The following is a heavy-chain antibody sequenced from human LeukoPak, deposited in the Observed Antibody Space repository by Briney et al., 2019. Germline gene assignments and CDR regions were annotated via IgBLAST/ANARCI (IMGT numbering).Heavy chain of an antibody. Sequence: PGGSLRLSCAASGFTFSSYAMSWVRQAPGKGLEWVSDIRGSGVSTYYADSVKGRLTISRDNSRNTLYVQMNSLRAEDTAVYYCARDRSYNGGAFDYWGQGTLVTVSS. CDR3: ARDRSYNGGAFDY. CDR2: IRGSGVST. V-gene: IGHV3-23*01. CDR1: GFTFSSYA. D-gene: IGHD3-10*01. J-gene: IGHJ4*02.